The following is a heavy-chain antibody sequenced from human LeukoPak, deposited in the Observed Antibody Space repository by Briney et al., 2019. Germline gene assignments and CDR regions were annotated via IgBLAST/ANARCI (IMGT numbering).Heavy chain of an antibody. J-gene: IGHJ4*02. CDR3: ARIPSGIVDYFDY. CDR1: GGTFSSYA. Sequence: VASVKVSCKASGGTFSSYAISWVRQAPGQGLEWMGGIIPIFGTANYAQKFQGRVTITADESTSTAYMELSSLRSEDTAVYYCARIPSGIVDYFDYWGQGTLVTVSS. V-gene: IGHV1-69*13. D-gene: IGHD1-26*01. CDR2: IIPIFGTA.